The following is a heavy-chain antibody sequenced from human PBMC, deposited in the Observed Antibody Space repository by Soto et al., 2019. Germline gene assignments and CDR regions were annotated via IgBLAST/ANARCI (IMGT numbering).Heavy chain of an antibody. J-gene: IGHJ4*02. D-gene: IGHD3-3*01. Sequence: GGSLRLSCAPSGFTFSNYAMHWVRQAPDKGLEWVAVISYDGSNKYYADSVKGRFTISRDNSKNTLYLQMNSLRAEDTAVYYCARDKRDLRFLEWSYYFDYWGQGTLVTVSS. CDR3: ARDKRDLRFLEWSYYFDY. V-gene: IGHV3-30-3*01. CDR1: GFTFSNYA. CDR2: ISYDGSNK.